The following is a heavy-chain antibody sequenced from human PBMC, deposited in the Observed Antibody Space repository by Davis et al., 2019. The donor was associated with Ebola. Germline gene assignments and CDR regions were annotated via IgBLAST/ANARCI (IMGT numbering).Heavy chain of an antibody. CDR3: ARGIVGATN. CDR1: GGSFSGYY. D-gene: IGHD1-26*01. Sequence: MPSETLSLTCAVYGGSFSGYYWSWIRQPPGKGLEWIGEINHSGSTNYNPSLKSRVTISVDTSKNQFSLKLSSVTAADTAVYSCARGIVGATNWGQGTLVTVSS. V-gene: IGHV4-34*01. J-gene: IGHJ4*02. CDR2: INHSGST.